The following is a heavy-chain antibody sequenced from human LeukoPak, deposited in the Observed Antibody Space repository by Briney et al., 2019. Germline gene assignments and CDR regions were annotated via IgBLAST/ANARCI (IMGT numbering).Heavy chain of an antibody. Sequence: SETLSLTCNVSGGSISSGGSRWSWIRQHPGKGLEWIGYIYYSGSTYYNPSLESRLTMSVDTSKNQFSLHLTSVTAADTAVYYCARDWGTYFDYWGQGTLVTVSS. J-gene: IGHJ4*02. V-gene: IGHV4-31*03. CDR2: IYYSGST. D-gene: IGHD7-27*01. CDR1: GGSISSGGSR. CDR3: ARDWGTYFDY.